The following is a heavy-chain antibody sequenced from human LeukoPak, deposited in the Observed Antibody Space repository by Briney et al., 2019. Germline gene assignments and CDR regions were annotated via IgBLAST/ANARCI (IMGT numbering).Heavy chain of an antibody. V-gene: IGHV1-46*01. J-gene: IGHJ4*02. D-gene: IGHD2-15*01. CDR3: ARASDIVYYFDY. CDR1: GYSFIGYY. CDR2: INPSGGSP. Sequence: ASVKVSCKASGYSFIGYYMNWVRQAPGQGLEWMGIINPSGGSPTYAQKFQGRVTMTRDTSTSTVCMELSSFRSDDTAVYYCARASDIVYYFDYWGQGTLVTVSS.